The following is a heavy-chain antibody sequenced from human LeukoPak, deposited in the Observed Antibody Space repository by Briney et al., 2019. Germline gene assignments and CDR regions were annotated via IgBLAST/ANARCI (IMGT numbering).Heavy chain of an antibody. CDR2: IRRTVHGATT. Sequence: GGSLRLSCAASGFTFSSYAMHWVRQAPGKGLEWVGFIRRTVHGATTEYAASVNGRFIISRDDSNSIAYLQMNSLKTEDTGVYYCAHSFGFYWGQGILVSVSS. CDR1: GFTFSSYA. CDR3: AHSFGFY. J-gene: IGHJ4*02. V-gene: IGHV3-49*04. D-gene: IGHD3-16*01.